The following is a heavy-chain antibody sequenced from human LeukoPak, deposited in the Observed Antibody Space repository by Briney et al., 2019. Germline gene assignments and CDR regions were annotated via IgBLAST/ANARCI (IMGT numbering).Heavy chain of an antibody. Sequence: PGRSLRLSCAASGFTFDDYAMHWVRQAPGKGLEWVSGISWNSGSIGYADSVKGRFTISRDNAKNSLYLQMNSLRAEDTAVYYCARDGYGGSSNYWGQGTLVTVSS. CDR1: GFTFDDYA. J-gene: IGHJ4*02. D-gene: IGHD1-26*01. CDR2: ISWNSGSI. V-gene: IGHV3-9*01. CDR3: ARDGYGGSSNY.